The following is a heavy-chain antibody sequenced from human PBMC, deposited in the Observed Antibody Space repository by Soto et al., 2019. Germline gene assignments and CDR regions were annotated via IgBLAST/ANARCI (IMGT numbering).Heavy chain of an antibody. V-gene: IGHV4-59*01. CDR3: ARVGGGLGYCSGGSCYLFLQPENWFDP. Sequence: SETLSLTCTVSGGSISSYYWSWIRQPPGKGLEWIGYIYYSGSTDYNPSLKSRVTISVDTSKNQFSLKLSSVTAADTAVYYCARVGGGLGYCSGGSCYLFLQPENWFDPWGQGTLVTVSS. CDR1: GGSISSYY. D-gene: IGHD2-15*01. CDR2: IYYSGST. J-gene: IGHJ5*02.